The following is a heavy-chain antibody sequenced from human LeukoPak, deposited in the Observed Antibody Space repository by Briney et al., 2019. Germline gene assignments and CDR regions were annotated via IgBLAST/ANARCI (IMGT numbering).Heavy chain of an antibody. CDR2: IIPILGIA. CDR1: GGTFSSYT. CDR3: ARDLGYSSGWPRNYYYGMDV. V-gene: IGHV1-69*04. D-gene: IGHD6-19*01. Sequence: SVKVSCEASGGTFSSYTISWVRQAPGQGLEWMGRIIPILGIANYAQKFQGRVTITADKSTSTAYMELSSLRSEDTAVYYCARDLGYSSGWPRNYYYGMDVWGQGTTVTVSS. J-gene: IGHJ6*02.